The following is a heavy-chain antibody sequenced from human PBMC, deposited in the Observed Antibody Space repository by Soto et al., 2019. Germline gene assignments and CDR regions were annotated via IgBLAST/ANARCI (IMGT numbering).Heavy chain of an antibody. CDR3: AKGDRSSWFDFDY. Sequence: GGSLRLSCAASGFTFSNYVMSWVRQAPGKGLEWVSDISAGGGYTYYADSVKGRFTVSRDNSKNTLYLQMNSLRAEDTAVYYCAKGDRSSWFDFDYWGQGTLVTVSS. J-gene: IGHJ4*02. CDR2: ISAGGGYT. D-gene: IGHD6-13*01. CDR1: GFTFSNYV. V-gene: IGHV3-23*01.